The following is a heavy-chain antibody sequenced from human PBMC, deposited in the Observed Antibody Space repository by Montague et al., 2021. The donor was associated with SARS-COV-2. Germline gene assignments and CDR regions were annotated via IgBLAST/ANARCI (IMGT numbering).Heavy chain of an antibody. J-gene: IGHJ6*02. V-gene: IGHV4-59*08. Sequence: SETLSLTCTVSGGSISRSYWTWVRQPPGKGPEWIGYIYYSGTTKYNPALKSRVTISVDTAKNQFSLKLASVTAADTAVYYCARVSSSAIRGVIKTSGYYALDVWGHGTTVRVSS. CDR3: ARVSSSAIRGVIKTSGYYALDV. D-gene: IGHD3-10*01. CDR1: GGSISRSY. CDR2: IYYSGTT.